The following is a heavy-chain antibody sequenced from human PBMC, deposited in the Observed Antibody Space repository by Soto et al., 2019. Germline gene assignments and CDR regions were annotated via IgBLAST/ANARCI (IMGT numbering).Heavy chain of an antibody. V-gene: IGHV6-1*01. CDR1: GDSVSSNSAA. D-gene: IGHD3-10*01. J-gene: IGHJ3*02. CDR2: TYYRSKWYN. Sequence: SQTLSLTCAISGDSVSSNSAAWNWIRQCPSRGLEWLGRTYYRSKWYNDYAVSVKSRITINPDTSKNQFSLQLNSVTPEDTAVYYCARDDVLVWFGELLHDAFDICGQGTIDT. CDR3: ARDDVLVWFGELLHDAFDI.